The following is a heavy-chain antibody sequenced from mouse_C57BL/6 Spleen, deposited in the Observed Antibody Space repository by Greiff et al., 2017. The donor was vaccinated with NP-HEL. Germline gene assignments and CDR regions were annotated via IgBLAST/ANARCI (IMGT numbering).Heavy chain of an antibody. D-gene: IGHD1-2*01. CDR1: GFTFSDYG. CDR2: ISSGSSTI. Sequence: DVKLVESGGGLVKPGGSLKLSCAASGFTFSDYGMHWVRQAPEKGLEWVAYISSGSSTIYYADTVKGRFTISRDNAKNTLFLQMTSLRSEDTAMYYCARRLLSYYAMDYWGQGTSVTVSS. J-gene: IGHJ4*01. V-gene: IGHV5-17*01. CDR3: ARRLLSYYAMDY.